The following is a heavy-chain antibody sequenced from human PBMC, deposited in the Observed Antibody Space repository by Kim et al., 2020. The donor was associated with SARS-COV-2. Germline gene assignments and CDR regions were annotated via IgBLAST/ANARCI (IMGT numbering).Heavy chain of an antibody. J-gene: IGHJ5*02. CDR1: GYTLTELS. CDR3: ATCTSSTLAWWFDP. Sequence: ASVKVSCKVSGYTLTELSMHWVRQAPGKGLEWMGGFDPEDGETIYAQKFQGRVTMTEDTSTDTAYMELSSLRSEDTAVYYCATCTSSTLAWWFDPWGQGTLVTVSS. D-gene: IGHD2-2*01. CDR2: FDPEDGET. V-gene: IGHV1-24*01.